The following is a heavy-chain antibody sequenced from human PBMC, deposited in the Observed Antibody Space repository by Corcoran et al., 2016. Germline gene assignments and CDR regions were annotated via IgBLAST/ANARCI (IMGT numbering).Heavy chain of an antibody. Sequence: QVQLVQSGAEVKKPGSSVKVSCKASGGTFSSYAISWVRQAPGQGLEWMGGIIPIFGTANYAQKFQGRVTITADKSTSTAYMELSSLRSEDTGVDYCARDPAYFSRGSVGWFYPWCQGTLVTVSS. CDR3: ARDPAYFSRGSVGWFYP. D-gene: IGHD2-15*01. V-gene: IGHV1-69*06. J-gene: IGHJ5*02. CDR2: IIPIFGTA. CDR1: GGTFSSYA.